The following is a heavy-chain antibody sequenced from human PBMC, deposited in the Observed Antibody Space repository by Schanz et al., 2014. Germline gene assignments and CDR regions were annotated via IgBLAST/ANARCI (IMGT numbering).Heavy chain of an antibody. D-gene: IGHD3-10*01. V-gene: IGHV1-24*01. CDR2: LDLEDGEI. CDR1: GYTLSKLS. CDR3: ATAEDASGSYGLPACGV. Sequence: QVQLVQSGAEVKKPGASVKVSCKVSGYTLSKLSIHWVRQAPGKGLEWMGGLDLEDGEIVYAEQLKGRVTMTEDTSTDTAYMGLSSLRSQDTAVYYCATAEDASGSYGLPACGVWGQGTTVIVSS. J-gene: IGHJ6*02.